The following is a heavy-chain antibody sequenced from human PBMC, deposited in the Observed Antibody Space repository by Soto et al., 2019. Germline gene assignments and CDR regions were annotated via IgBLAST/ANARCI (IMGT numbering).Heavy chain of an antibody. CDR2: IKSRTDGGTA. CDR1: GFTFKNAW. J-gene: IGHJ4*02. V-gene: IGHV3-15*01. Sequence: EVQLVESGGGLVKPGGSLGLSCGASGFTFKNAWMTWVRQAPGKGLEWVGRIKSRTDGGTADYAAPVKGRFTISRDDSQNTMYLQMNSLKIEDTAVYYCTTWDIVVVASFIWGQGALVTVSS. CDR3: TTWDIVVVASFI. D-gene: IGHD2-15*01.